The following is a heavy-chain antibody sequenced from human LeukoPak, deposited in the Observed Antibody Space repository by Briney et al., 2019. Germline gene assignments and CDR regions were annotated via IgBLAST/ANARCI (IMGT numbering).Heavy chain of an antibody. CDR1: GYTFTSYY. V-gene: IGHV1-46*01. J-gene: IGHJ6*02. CDR2: INPSGGST. D-gene: IGHD3-3*01. CDR3: ARGRTVLRFLEWSDYYGMDV. Sequence: ASVKVSCKASGYTFTSYYMHWVRQAPGQGLEWMGIINPSGGSTSYAQKFQGRVTMTRDTSTSTVYMELSSLRSEDTAVYYCARGRTVLRFLEWSDYYGMDVWGQGTTVTVSS.